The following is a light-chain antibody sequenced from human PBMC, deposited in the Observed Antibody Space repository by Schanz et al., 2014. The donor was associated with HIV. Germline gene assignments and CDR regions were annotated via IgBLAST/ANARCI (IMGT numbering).Light chain of an antibody. Sequence: QSALTQPASVSGTPGQSITISCTGSSSDVGGYNYVSWYQQHPGKAPKLMIYDVSDRPSGVSNRFSGSKSGNTASLTISGLQAEDEADYYCQSYDSSLSGPRVFGGGTKLTVL. V-gene: IGLV2-14*03. CDR1: SSDVGGYNY. J-gene: IGLJ3*02. CDR2: DVS. CDR3: QSYDSSLSGPRV.